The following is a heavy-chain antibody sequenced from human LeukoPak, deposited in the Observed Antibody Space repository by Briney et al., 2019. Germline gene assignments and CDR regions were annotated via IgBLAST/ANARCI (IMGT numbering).Heavy chain of an antibody. CDR1: GFTFSNHA. CDR2: ISSSSSYI. D-gene: IGHD3-10*01. Sequence: GGTLRLSCAASGFTFSNHAMSWVRQAPGKGLEWVSSISSSSSYIYCADSVKGRFTISRDNAKNSLYLQMNSLRAEDTAVYYCARDLSSYYGSGSYAWFDPWGQGTLVTVSS. V-gene: IGHV3-21*01. CDR3: ARDLSSYYGSGSYAWFDP. J-gene: IGHJ5*02.